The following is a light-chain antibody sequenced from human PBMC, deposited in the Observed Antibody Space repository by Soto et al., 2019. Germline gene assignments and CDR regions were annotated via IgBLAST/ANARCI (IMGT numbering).Light chain of an antibody. CDR2: EAS. CDR3: CSNAGGRTYV. V-gene: IGLV2-23*01. CDR1: SSDVGSHKL. J-gene: IGLJ1*01. Sequence: QSALTQPASVSGSPGQSITISCTGTSSDVGSHKLVSWYQQYPGKAPKLIIFEASKRPSGVSNRFSGSKSGSTASLTISGLQAEDEADYYCCSNAGGRTYVFGTGTKVTVL.